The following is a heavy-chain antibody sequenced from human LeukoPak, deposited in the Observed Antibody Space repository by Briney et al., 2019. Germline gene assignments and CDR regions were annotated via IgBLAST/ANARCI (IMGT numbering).Heavy chain of an antibody. J-gene: IGHJ5*02. CDR2: VHYSGSA. D-gene: IGHD3-16*01. CDR3: ARDMAQGENWFDP. Sequence: SETLSLTCAVAGGSISSNSHYWGWIRQPPGTGLEWIGSVHYSGSAYYNPSLKSRVTISVDTSKNQFSLKVTFVTAADTAVYYCARDMAQGENWFDPWGQGTLVTVSS. CDR1: GGSISSNSHY. V-gene: IGHV4-39*07.